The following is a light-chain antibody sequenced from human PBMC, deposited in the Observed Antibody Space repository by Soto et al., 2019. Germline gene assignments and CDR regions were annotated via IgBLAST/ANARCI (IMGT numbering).Light chain of an antibody. V-gene: IGLV2-14*01. Sequence: QSALTQPASVSGSPGQSISISCTGTSSDVGGYKYVSWYQQHPGKAPKLMIYDVSNRPSGISNRFSGSESGNTASLTISGLQAEDEADYYCSSYTSSSTLEVFGGGTKPTVL. J-gene: IGLJ2*01. CDR1: SSDVGGYKY. CDR2: DVS. CDR3: SSYTSSSTLEV.